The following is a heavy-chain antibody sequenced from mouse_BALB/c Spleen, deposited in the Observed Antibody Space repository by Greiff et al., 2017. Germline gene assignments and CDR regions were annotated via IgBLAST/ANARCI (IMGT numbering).Heavy chain of an antibody. J-gene: IGHJ4*01. CDR2: ISDGGSYT. V-gene: IGHV5-4*02. Sequence: EVQVVESGGGLVKPGGSLKLSCAASGFTFSDNYMYWVRQTPEKRLEWVATISDGGSYTYYPDSVKGRFTISRDNAKNNLYLQMSSLKSEDTAMYYCARAGNGSSSYYAMDYWGQGTTVTVSS. CDR1: GFTFSDNY. D-gene: IGHD1-1*01. CDR3: ARAGNGSSSYYAMDY.